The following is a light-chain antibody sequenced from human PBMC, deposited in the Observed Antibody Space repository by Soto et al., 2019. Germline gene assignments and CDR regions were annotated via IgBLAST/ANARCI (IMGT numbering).Light chain of an antibody. CDR2: DAS. CDR3: QQRSSWPPVT. J-gene: IGKJ5*01. Sequence: IMLTIAPRTLSFSPGDRATPSCRALQSVSGSYLAWYQQKPGQAPRLLIYDASSRATGIPDRFSGSGSGTDFTLTISSLEPEDFAVYYCQQRSSWPPVTFGQGTRLEIK. V-gene: IGKV3D-20*02. CDR1: QSVSGSY.